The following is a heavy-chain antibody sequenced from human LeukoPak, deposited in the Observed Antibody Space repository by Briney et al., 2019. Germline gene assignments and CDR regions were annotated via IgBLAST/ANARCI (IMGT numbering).Heavy chain of an antibody. V-gene: IGHV3-48*03. CDR1: GFTFSSYE. CDR3: ARNYGGYARYGMDV. CDR2: ISSSGSTI. Sequence: GGSLRLSCAASGFTFSSYEMNWVRQAPGKGLEWVSYISSSGSTIYYADSVKGRFTISRDNAKNSLYLQMNSLRAEDTAVYYCARNYGGYARYGMDVWGQGTTVTVPS. D-gene: IGHD4-17*01. J-gene: IGHJ6*02.